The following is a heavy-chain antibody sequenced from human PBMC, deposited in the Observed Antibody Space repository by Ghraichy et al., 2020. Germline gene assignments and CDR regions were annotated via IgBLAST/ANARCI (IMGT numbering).Heavy chain of an antibody. V-gene: IGHV4-30-2*01. J-gene: IGHJ3*01. Sequence: SETLSLTCAVSGSSISSGSFSWSWIRQPPGKGLEWIGYIYHSGTTYYNPSLKSRVTISLDDSKNQFSLKLSSVTAADTAVYYCARAPYDDDGFYDDGFDVWGQGTMVTVSS. CDR3: ARAPYDDDGFYDDGFDV. D-gene: IGHD3-22*01. CDR1: GSSISSGSFS. CDR2: IYHSGTT.